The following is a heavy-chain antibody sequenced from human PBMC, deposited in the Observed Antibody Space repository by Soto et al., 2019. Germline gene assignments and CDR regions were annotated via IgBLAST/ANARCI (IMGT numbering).Heavy chain of an antibody. J-gene: IGHJ4*02. CDR1: GFSLSTSGVG. CDR3: AHSTSYYDILTAEFGY. V-gene: IGHV2-5*02. Sequence: QITLKESGPTLVKPTQTLTLTCTFSGFSLSTSGVGVGWIRQPPGKALEWLALIYWDDDKRYSPSLKSRLTITKDTSKTQVVLTMTTMDPVDTATYYCAHSTSYYDILTAEFGYWGQGTLVTVSS. CDR2: IYWDDDK. D-gene: IGHD3-9*01.